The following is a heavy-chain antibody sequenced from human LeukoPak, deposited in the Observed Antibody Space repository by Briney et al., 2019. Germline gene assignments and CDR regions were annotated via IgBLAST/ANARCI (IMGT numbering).Heavy chain of an antibody. D-gene: IGHD3-22*01. CDR1: GGSFSGYY. CDR3: ARGTPRLYYYDSSGYRLDY. V-gene: IGHV4-34*01. J-gene: IGHJ4*02. Sequence: MTSETLSLTCAVYGGSFSGYYWSWIRQPPGKGLEWIGEINHSGSTNYNPSLKSRVTISVDTSKNQFSLKLSSVTAADTAVYYCARGTPRLYYYDSSGYRLDYWGQGTLVTVSS. CDR2: INHSGST.